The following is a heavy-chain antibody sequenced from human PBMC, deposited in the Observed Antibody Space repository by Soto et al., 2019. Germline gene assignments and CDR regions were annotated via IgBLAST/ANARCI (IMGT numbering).Heavy chain of an antibody. D-gene: IGHD2-21*01. V-gene: IGHV5-51*01. CDR3: ARDDCYRSSCCASHL. CDR1: GYDFSTYY. CDR2: IHPRDSDT. Sequence: PGESLKISCKGSGYDFSTYYIGWLRQMPGKGLEWLGLIHPRDSDTRYSPSFQGQVTISVAQSINTAYLQWSSLKASDTATYYCARDDCYRSSCCASHLWGQATQVTVSS. J-gene: IGHJ5*02.